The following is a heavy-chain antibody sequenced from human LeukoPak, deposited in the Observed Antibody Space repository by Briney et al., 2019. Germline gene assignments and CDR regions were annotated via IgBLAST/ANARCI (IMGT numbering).Heavy chain of an antibody. Sequence: SVKVSCKASGGTFSSYAISWVRQAPGQGLEWMGGIIPIFGTANYAQKFQGRVTITADESTSTACMELSSLRSEDTAVYYCARVLSMGVPAAINWFDPWGRGTLITVSS. CDR1: GGTFSSYA. CDR3: ARVLSMGVPAAINWFDP. D-gene: IGHD2-2*02. CDR2: IIPIFGTA. V-gene: IGHV1-69*01. J-gene: IGHJ5*02.